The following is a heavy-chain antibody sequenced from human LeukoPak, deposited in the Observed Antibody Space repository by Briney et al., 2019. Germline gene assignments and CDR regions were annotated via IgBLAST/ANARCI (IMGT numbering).Heavy chain of an antibody. Sequence: PSETLSLTCAVYGGSFSGYYWSWIRQPPGKGLEWSGEINHSGSTNYNPSLKSRVTISVDTSKNQFSLKLSSVTAADTAVYYCASQYGGTSMPLKHWGQGTLVTVSS. CDR3: ASQYGGTSMPLKH. J-gene: IGHJ4*02. D-gene: IGHD2-15*01. V-gene: IGHV4-34*01. CDR1: GGSFSGYY. CDR2: INHSGST.